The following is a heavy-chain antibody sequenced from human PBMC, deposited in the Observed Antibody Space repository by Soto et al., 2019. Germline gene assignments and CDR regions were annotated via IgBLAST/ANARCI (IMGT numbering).Heavy chain of an antibody. V-gene: IGHV3-21*01. D-gene: IGHD5-12*01. Sequence: PVGSLRLSCAASGFAFSSYSMNWVRQAPGKGLEWVSSISSSSSYIYYADSVKGRFTISRDNAKNSLYLQMNSLRAEDTAVYYCASLVATGYWGQGTLVTVSS. CDR1: GFAFSSYS. CDR2: ISSSSSYI. J-gene: IGHJ4*02. CDR3: ASLVATGY.